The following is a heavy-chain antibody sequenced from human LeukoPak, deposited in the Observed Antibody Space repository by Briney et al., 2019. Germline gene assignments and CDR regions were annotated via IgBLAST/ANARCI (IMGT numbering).Heavy chain of an antibody. CDR2: IKDDGSAN. V-gene: IGHV3-7*01. J-gene: IGHJ4*02. D-gene: IGHD6-19*01. Sequence: GGSLRLSCAASGFAFSTYWIKWVRQAPGKGLEWVASIKDDGSANYYVDSVKGRFTISRDNAKNSLYLRMNSLRVEDTAVYYCARQKSGVAVAGPGDHWGQGTLVTVSS. CDR1: GFAFSTYW. CDR3: ARQKSGVAVAGPGDH.